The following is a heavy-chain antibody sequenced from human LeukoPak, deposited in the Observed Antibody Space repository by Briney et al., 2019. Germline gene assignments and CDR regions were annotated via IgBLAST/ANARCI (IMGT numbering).Heavy chain of an antibody. D-gene: IGHD6-13*01. CDR2: INTSGGST. V-gene: IGHV1-46*01. CDR3: ARAVAAGRRFDY. J-gene: IGHJ4*02. Sequence: ASVKVSCKASGYTFTSNYIHWVRQAPGQGLEWMGTINTSGGSTTFAQKFQGRVTLTRDTSTTTLYMELSSLESDDTAMYFCARAVAAGRRFDYWGQGTLATVSS. CDR1: GYTFTSNY.